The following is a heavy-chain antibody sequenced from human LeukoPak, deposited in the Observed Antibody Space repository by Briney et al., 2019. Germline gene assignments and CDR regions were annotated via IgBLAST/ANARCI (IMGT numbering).Heavy chain of an antibody. CDR2: ISGSGGST. CDR3: AKGMSGSNPYKWFDP. Sequence: QPGGSLRLSCAASGFTFSSYAMSWVRQAPGKGLEWVSAISGSGGSTYYADSVKGRFTISRDNSRDTLYLQMNSLRAEDTAVYYCAKGMSGSNPYKWFDPWGQGTLVTVSS. J-gene: IGHJ5*02. D-gene: IGHD1-26*01. V-gene: IGHV3-23*01. CDR1: GFTFSSYA.